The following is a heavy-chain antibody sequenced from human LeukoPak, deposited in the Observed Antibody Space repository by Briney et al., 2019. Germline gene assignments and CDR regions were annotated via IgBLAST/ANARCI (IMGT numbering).Heavy chain of an antibody. Sequence: SVKVSCKVSGYTLTELSMHWVRQAPGKGLEWIGWIVVGSGNTNYAQKFQERVTITRDMSTSTAYMELSSLRSEDTAVYYCAADRGAWGIVGATNGQDAFDIWGQGTMVTVSS. CDR1: GYTLTELS. CDR2: IVVGSGNT. D-gene: IGHD1-26*01. V-gene: IGHV1-58*02. J-gene: IGHJ3*02. CDR3: AADRGAWGIVGATNGQDAFDI.